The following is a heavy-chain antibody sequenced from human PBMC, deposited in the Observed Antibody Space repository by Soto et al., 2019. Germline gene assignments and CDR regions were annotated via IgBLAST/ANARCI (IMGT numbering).Heavy chain of an antibody. D-gene: IGHD2-8*01. CDR3: SRGVLA. Sequence: PSETLSLTCSVSGASVSSGGYSWSWIRQPPGKGLEWIGFISPFGTRDYNPSLKSRVTISGDRSKNHISLELSSVTAADTAVYYCSRGVLAWGPGTLVAVSS. J-gene: IGHJ5*02. V-gene: IGHV4-30-2*01. CDR1: GASVSSGGYS. CDR2: ISPFGTR.